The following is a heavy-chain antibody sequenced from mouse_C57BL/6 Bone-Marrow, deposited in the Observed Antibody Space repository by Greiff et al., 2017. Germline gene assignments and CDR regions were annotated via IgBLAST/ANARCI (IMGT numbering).Heavy chain of an antibody. CDR2: IHPNSGST. J-gene: IGHJ3*01. CDR3: ASPNWDFAY. CDR1: GYTFTSYW. D-gene: IGHD4-1*01. V-gene: IGHV1-64*01. Sequence: QVQLQQPGAELVKPGASVKLSCKASGYTFTSYWMHWVKQRPGQGLEWIGMIHPNSGSTNYSEKFKSKATLTVDKSSSTAYMQLSSLTSEDSAVYYCASPNWDFAYWGQGTLVTVSA.